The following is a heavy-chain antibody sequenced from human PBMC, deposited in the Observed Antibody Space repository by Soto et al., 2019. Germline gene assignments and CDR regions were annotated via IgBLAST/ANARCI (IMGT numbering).Heavy chain of an antibody. Sequence: SETLSLTCTVSGGSISSYYWSWIRQPPGKGLEWIGYIYYSGSTNYNPSLKSRVAISVDTSKNQFSLKLSSVTAADTAVYYCARGNYYYDSSIYPHYFDYWGQGTLVTVSS. J-gene: IGHJ4*02. CDR3: ARGNYYYDSSIYPHYFDY. CDR1: GGSISSYY. V-gene: IGHV4-59*01. D-gene: IGHD3-22*01. CDR2: IYYSGST.